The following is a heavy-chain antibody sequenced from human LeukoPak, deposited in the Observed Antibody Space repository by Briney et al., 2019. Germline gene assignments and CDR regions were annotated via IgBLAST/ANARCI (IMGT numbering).Heavy chain of an antibody. Sequence: GGSLRLSCAASGFIFSSYWMSWVRQAPGKGLEWVANIKQDGSEKYYVDSVKGRFTISRDNAKNSLFLQMNSLRAEDTAVYYCARVDCSSTSCHDFYYYGMDVWGQGTTVTVSS. D-gene: IGHD2-2*01. CDR2: IKQDGSEK. J-gene: IGHJ6*02. V-gene: IGHV3-7*01. CDR3: ARVDCSSTSCHDFYYYGMDV. CDR1: GFIFSSYW.